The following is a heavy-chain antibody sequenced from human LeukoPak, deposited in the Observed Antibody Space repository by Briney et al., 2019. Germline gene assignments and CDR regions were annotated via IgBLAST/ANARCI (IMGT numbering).Heavy chain of an antibody. CDR1: GGSISSGSYY. D-gene: IGHD2-2*01. V-gene: IGHV4-61*02. CDR3: ARSLVVELPLGCYYYGMDV. Sequence: PSETLSLTCTVSGGSISSGSYYWSWIRQPAGKGLEWIGRIYTSGSTNYNPSLKSRVTISVDTSKNQFSLKLSSVTAADTAVYYCARSLVVELPLGCYYYGMDVWGQGTTVTVSS. CDR2: IYTSGST. J-gene: IGHJ6*02.